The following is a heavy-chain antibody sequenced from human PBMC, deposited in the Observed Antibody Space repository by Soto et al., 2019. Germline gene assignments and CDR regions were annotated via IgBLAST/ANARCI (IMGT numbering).Heavy chain of an antibody. J-gene: IGHJ6*03. D-gene: IGHD3-9*01. CDR2: IKSKTDGGTT. Sequence: GGSLRLSCAASGFTFSNAWMSWVRQAPGKGLEWVGRIKSKTDGGTTDYAAPVKGRFTISRDDSKNRLYLQMNSLKTEDTAVYYCTTSDRVVRYFDWLPLDYYYYIDVWGKGTTVTVSS. CDR1: GFTFSNAW. V-gene: IGHV3-15*01. CDR3: TTSDRVVRYFDWLPLDYYYYIDV.